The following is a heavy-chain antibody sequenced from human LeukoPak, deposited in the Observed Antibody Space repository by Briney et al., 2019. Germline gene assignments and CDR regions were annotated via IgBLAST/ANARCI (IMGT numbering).Heavy chain of an antibody. CDR2: ISSSSSYI. CDR1: GFTFSSYS. CDR3: ARDRIVATLLDY. D-gene: IGHD5-12*01. Sequence: PGGSLRLSCAASGFTFSSYSMNWVRQAPGKGLEWVSSISSSSSYIYYADSVKGRFTISRDNAKNSLYLQMNSLRAEDTAVYYCARDRIVATLLDYWGQGTLVTVSS. J-gene: IGHJ4*02. V-gene: IGHV3-21*01.